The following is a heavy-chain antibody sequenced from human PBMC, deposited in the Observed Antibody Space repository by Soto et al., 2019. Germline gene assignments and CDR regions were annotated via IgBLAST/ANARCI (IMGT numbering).Heavy chain of an antibody. J-gene: IGHJ4*02. Sequence: QVQLVESGGGVVQPGRSLRLSCAASGFTFSTYGMHWVRQAPGKGLEWVAVISYEGTNKYYGDSVKGRFTISRDNYRNTLYLHMDSLRPDDTAVYFCAKAMALSICSRYYPDYWGQGTLVSVSS. CDR1: GFTFSTYG. CDR2: ISYEGTNK. CDR3: AKAMALSICSRYYPDY. D-gene: IGHD6-19*01. V-gene: IGHV3-30*18.